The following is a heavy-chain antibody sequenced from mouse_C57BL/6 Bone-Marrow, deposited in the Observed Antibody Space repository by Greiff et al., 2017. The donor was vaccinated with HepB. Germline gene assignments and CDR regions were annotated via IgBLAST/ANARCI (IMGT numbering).Heavy chain of an antibody. V-gene: IGHV14-4*01. J-gene: IGHJ1*03. CDR3: TFYYGSSYWYFDV. CDR2: IDPENGDT. Sequence: EVQLQQSGAELVRPGASVKLSCTASGFNIKDDYMHWVKQRPEQGLEWIGWIDPENGDTDYASKFQGKATITADTSSNTAYLQLSSLTSEDTAVYYCTFYYGSSYWYFDVWGTGTTVTVSS. D-gene: IGHD1-1*01. CDR1: GFNIKDDY.